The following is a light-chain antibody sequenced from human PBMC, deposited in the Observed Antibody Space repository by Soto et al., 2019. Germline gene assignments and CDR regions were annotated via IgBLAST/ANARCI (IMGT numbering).Light chain of an antibody. CDR2: GAS. CDR3: QQYNNWPPWA. V-gene: IGKV3-15*01. Sequence: EIVMTQSPATLSVSPGERVTLSCRASQSVSNNLAWYQQKPGQAPRLLIYGASTRAIGIPARFSGSGSGTEFTLTISSLQSEDSAVYYCQQYNNWPPWAFGQGTKVEIK. CDR1: QSVSNN. J-gene: IGKJ1*01.